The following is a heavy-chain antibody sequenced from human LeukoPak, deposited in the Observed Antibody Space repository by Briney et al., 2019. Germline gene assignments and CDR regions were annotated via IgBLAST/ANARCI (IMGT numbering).Heavy chain of an antibody. J-gene: IGHJ4*02. V-gene: IGHV3-23*01. D-gene: IGHD3-3*01. CDR1: GFTFSSYA. CDR3: AKDRAYYDFWSGYYTGATGFDS. Sequence: GGSLRLSCAASGFTFSSYAMSWVRQAPGKGLEWVSAISGSGGSTYYADSVKGRFTISRDNSKNTLYLQMNSLRAEDTAVYYCAKDRAYYDFWSGYYTGATGFDSWGQGTLVTVSS. CDR2: ISGSGGST.